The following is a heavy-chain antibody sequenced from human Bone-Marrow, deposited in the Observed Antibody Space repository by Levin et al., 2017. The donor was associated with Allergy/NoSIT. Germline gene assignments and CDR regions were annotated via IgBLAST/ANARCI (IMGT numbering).Heavy chain of an antibody. J-gene: IGHJ5*02. CDR1: GFTVGNNY. Sequence: GESLKISCAVSGFTVGNNYLRWVHQAPGKGLEWVSLIYSGGGTYYADSVKGRFTISRDNSENTLHLQMNSLRVEDTAVYYCARDRHCSGDKCYGAWGQGTLVTVSS. V-gene: IGHV3-66*02. CDR3: ARDRHCSGDKCYGA. D-gene: IGHD2-15*01. CDR2: IYSGGGT.